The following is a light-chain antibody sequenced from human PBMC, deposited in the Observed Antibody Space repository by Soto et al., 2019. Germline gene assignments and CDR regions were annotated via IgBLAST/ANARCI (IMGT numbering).Light chain of an antibody. V-gene: IGKV1-9*01. J-gene: IGKJ1*01. Sequence: IQLTQSPSSLSASVGDRVTITCRASQGISSFLAWYQQEPGKAPKVLISSASTLRDGVPSRFSGSGSGTDFTLTISSLQPEDFATYYCKQLNSYPWTFGQGTKVEIK. CDR1: QGISSF. CDR2: SAS. CDR3: KQLNSYPWT.